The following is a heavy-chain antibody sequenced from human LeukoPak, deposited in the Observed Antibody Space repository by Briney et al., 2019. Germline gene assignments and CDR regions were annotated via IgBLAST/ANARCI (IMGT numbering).Heavy chain of an antibody. D-gene: IGHD1-1*01. Sequence: GGSLRLSCAASGFSFDDYAMHWVRQAPGKGVEWVSLISADGTNRYYADSVKGRFTISRDNSRNSLYLQMNSLRSEDTALYYCGKGTIDNVDYWGQGTLVSVSS. CDR2: ISADGTNR. CDR1: GFSFDDYA. V-gene: IGHV3-43*02. CDR3: GKGTIDNVDY. J-gene: IGHJ4*02.